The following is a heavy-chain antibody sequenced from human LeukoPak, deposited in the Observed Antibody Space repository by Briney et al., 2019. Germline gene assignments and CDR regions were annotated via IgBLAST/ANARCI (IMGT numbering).Heavy chain of an antibody. V-gene: IGHV3-7*01. Sequence: GGSLRLSCAVSGFTFSSYWMSWVRQAPGKGLEWVANIKEDGSEKYYVDSVKGRFTISRDNAKNSLYLQMNSLRAEDTAVYYCARDKKEVTRYYYYYMDVWGKGTTVTISS. D-gene: IGHD5-18*01. CDR1: GFTFSSYW. J-gene: IGHJ6*03. CDR2: IKEDGSEK. CDR3: ARDKKEVTRYYYYYMDV.